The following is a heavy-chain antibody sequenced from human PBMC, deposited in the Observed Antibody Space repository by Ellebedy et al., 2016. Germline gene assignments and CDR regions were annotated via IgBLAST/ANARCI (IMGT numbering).Heavy chain of an antibody. V-gene: IGHV4-59*01. CDR3: ARGYGSGSYFSGDNYGMDV. J-gene: IGHJ6*02. CDR1: GGSISSYY. Sequence: SETLSLXXTVSGGSISSYYWSWIRQPPGKGLEWIGYIYYSGSTNYNPSLKSRVTISVDTSKNQFSLKLSSVTAADTAVYYCARGYGSGSYFSGDNYGMDVWGQGTTVTVSS. CDR2: IYYSGST. D-gene: IGHD3-10*01.